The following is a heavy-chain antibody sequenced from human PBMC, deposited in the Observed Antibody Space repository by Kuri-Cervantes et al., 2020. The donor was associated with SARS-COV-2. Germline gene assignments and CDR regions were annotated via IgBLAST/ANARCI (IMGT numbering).Heavy chain of an antibody. CDR3: ARDSLVTGFGELMGFDP. CDR2: ISSSGSTI. Sequence: GGSLRLSCTVSGGSISSNIYYWAWIRQAPGKGLEWVSYISSSGSTIYYADSVKGRFTISRDNAKNSLYLQMNSLRAEDTAVYYCARDSLVTGFGELMGFDPWGQGTLVTVSS. V-gene: IGHV3-11*04. D-gene: IGHD3-10*01. CDR1: GGSISSNIYY. J-gene: IGHJ5*02.